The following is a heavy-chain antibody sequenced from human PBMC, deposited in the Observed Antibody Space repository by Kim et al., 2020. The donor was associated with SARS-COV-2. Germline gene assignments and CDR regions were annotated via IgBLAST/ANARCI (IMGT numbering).Heavy chain of an antibody. Sequence: GGSLRLSCAASGFTFTNAWMSWVRQAPGKGLEWVGRIKSKSDGGTTEYAAPVKGRFTISRDGSQNTLYLQMNSLKTEDTAVYYCTTDPTNSGYNPPNGLFYWGQGTLVTVSS. CDR1: GFTFTNAW. J-gene: IGHJ4*02. CDR3: TTDPTNSGYNPPNGLFY. CDR2: IKSKSDGGTT. V-gene: IGHV3-15*01. D-gene: IGHD3-22*01.